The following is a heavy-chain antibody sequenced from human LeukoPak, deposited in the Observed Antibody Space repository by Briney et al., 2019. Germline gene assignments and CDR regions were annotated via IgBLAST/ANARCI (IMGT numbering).Heavy chain of an antibody. CDR2: IWYDGSNK. CDR3: ARDRHYYDSSGYPGYYGMDV. Sequence: GGSLRLSCAASGFTFSSYAMTWVRQAPGKGLEWVAVIWYDGSNKYYADSVKGRLTISRDNSKNTLYLQMNSLRAEDTAVYYCARDRHYYDSSGYPGYYGMDVWGQGTTVTVSS. CDR1: GFTFSSYA. J-gene: IGHJ6*02. V-gene: IGHV3-33*08. D-gene: IGHD3-22*01.